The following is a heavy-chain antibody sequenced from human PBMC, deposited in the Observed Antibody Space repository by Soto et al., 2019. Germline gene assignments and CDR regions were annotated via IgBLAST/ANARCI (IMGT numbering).Heavy chain of an antibody. CDR1: GFTFSSYE. V-gene: IGHV3-21*05. CDR2: ISSSSS. Sequence: PGGSLRLSCAASGFTFSSYEMNWVRQAPGKGLEWVSYISSSSSYADSVKGRFTISRDNAKSSLYLQMNSLRAEDTAVYYCARGHYGMDVWGQGTTVTAP. CDR3: ARGHYGMDV. J-gene: IGHJ6*02.